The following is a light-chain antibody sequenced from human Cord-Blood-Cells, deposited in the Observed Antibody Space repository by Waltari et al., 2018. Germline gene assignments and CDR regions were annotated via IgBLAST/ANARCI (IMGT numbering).Light chain of an antibody. J-gene: IGLJ2*01. V-gene: IGLV2-8*01. Sequence: QSALTQPPSASGPPGQSVTISCTGTSSDVGCYNYVSWYQQHPGKAPKLMIYEVSKRPSGVPDRFSGSKSGNTASLTVSGLQAEDEADYYCSSYAGSNNLVFGGGTKLTVL. CDR2: EVS. CDR3: SSYAGSNNLV. CDR1: SSDVGCYNY.